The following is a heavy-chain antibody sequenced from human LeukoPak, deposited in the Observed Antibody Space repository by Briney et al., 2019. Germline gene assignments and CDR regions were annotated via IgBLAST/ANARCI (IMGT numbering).Heavy chain of an antibody. CDR2: INPNSGGT. CDR3: ARDRGDILTGHDAFDI. CDR1: GYTFTGYY. D-gene: IGHD3-9*01. Sequence: ASVKVSCKASGYTFTGYYMHWVRQAPGQGLEWMGWINPNSGGTNYAQKFQGRVTMTGDTSISTAYMELSRLRSDDTAVYYCARDRGDILTGHDAFDIWGQGTMVTVSS. V-gene: IGHV1-2*02. J-gene: IGHJ3*02.